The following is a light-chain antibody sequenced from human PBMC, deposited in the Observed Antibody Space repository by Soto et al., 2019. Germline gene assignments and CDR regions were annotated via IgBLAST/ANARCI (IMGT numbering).Light chain of an antibody. CDR1: QSISSY. Sequence: DIQMTQSPSSLSASVGDRVTITCRASQSISSYLNWYQQKPGKAPKLLIYAASSLQSGVPSRFSGSGSATDFTLTINNLQPEDAAVYYCQQYYGTPYTFGQGTKLEI. CDR3: QQYYGTPYT. CDR2: AAS. J-gene: IGKJ2*01. V-gene: IGKV1-39*01.